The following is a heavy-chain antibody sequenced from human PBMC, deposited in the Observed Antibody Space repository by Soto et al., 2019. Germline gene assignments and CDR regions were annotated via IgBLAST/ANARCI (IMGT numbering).Heavy chain of an antibody. Sequence: GGSLRLSCSASGFILGDYALHWVRQAPGKGLEWLAVISFDGNHKYYADSVQGRFTVSRDNSQNTLHLEMNSLSAEDTAVYYCARPYCSRTSCPPYDYYYGLNVWGQGTTVTVSS. D-gene: IGHD2-2*01. CDR2: ISFDGNHK. CDR1: GFILGDYA. V-gene: IGHV3-30*17. J-gene: IGHJ6*02. CDR3: ARPYCSRTSCPPYDYYYGLNV.